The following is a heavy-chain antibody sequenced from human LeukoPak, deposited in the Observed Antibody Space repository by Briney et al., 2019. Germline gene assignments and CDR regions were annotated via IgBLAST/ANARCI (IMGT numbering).Heavy chain of an antibody. V-gene: IGHV3-7*01. CDR2: IKQDGSEK. D-gene: IGHD6-13*01. Sequence: GGSLRLSCAASGFTFSSYGMHWVRQAPGKGLEWVANIKQDGSEKYYVDSVKGRFTISRDNAKNSLYLQMNSLRAEDTAVYYCARENVIAAAGTGDYWGQGTLVTVSS. CDR3: ARENVIAAAGTGDY. CDR1: GFTFSSYG. J-gene: IGHJ4*02.